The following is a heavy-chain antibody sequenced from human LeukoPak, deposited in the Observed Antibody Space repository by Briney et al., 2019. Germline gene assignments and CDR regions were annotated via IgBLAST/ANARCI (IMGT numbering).Heavy chain of an antibody. CDR3: ARGGVVVVPAAIAR. D-gene: IGHD2-2*01. CDR1: GFTFSNAW. J-gene: IGHJ5*02. V-gene: IGHV3-7*01. Sequence: GGSLRLSCAASGFTFSNAWMSWVRQAPGKGLEWVANIKQGGREEKYVGSVKGRFTISRDNAKNSLYLQMNSLRAEDTAVYYCARGGVVVVPAAIARWGQGTLVTVSS. CDR2: IKQGGREE.